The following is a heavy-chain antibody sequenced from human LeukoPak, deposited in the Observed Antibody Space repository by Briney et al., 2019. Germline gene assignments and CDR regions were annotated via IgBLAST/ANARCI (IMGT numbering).Heavy chain of an antibody. CDR2: INPSGGST. V-gene: IGHV1-46*01. Sequence: ASVKVSCKASGYTFTSYYMHWVRQAPGQGREWMGIINPSGGSTSYAQKFQGRVTMTRDTSTSTVYMELSSLRSEDTAVYYCARAAKGYSYGYYYYYMDVWGKGTTVTVSS. CDR1: GYTFTSYY. J-gene: IGHJ6*03. CDR3: ARAAKGYSYGYYYYYMDV. D-gene: IGHD5-18*01.